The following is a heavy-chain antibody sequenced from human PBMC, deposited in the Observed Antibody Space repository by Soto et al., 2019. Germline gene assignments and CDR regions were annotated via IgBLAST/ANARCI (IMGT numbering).Heavy chain of an antibody. D-gene: IGHD6-13*01. CDR3: ARDYSSSWPSFDY. CDR1: GGSISKSNYF. J-gene: IGHJ4*02. Sequence: SETLSLTCTVSGGSISKSNYFWGWIRQAPGKGLEWIARILYTGTTNYNPSLKSRVAISVDTSKNQFSLKLSSVTAADTAVYYCARDYSSSWPSFDYWGQGTLVTVSS. V-gene: IGHV4-39*07. CDR2: ILYTGTT.